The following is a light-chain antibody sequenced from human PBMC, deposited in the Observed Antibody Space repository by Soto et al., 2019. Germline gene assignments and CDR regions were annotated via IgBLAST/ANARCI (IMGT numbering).Light chain of an antibody. CDR3: ATWDASLSGRV. V-gene: IGLV1-47*02. J-gene: IGLJ3*02. CDR2: SDS. CDR1: TSNIGSNF. Sequence: QSVLTQPPSASGTHGQRVTISCSGSTSNIGSNFVFWYQQLPGTAPKLLIYSDSQRPSGVPDRVSGSKSGTSASLAISGLRSEDEADYYCATWDASLSGRVFGGGTKVTVL.